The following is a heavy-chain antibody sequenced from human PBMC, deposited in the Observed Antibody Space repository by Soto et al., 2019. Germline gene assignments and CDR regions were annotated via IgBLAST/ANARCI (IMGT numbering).Heavy chain of an antibody. D-gene: IGHD1-1*01. Sequence: QVHLVQSGAEVKNPGASVKVSCKASGYTFTSYGITWVRQAPGQGLEWMGWISAHNGNTDYVQKLQGRVIVTRDTSTSTAYMELRSLRSDDTAVYYCARWRYGDYCGQGALVTVSS. CDR3: ARWRYGDY. V-gene: IGHV1-18*01. CDR1: GYTFTSYG. CDR2: ISAHNGNT. J-gene: IGHJ4*02.